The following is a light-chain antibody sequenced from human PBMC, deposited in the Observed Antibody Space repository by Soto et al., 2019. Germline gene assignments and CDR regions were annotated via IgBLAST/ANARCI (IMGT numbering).Light chain of an antibody. CDR1: QSVSSSC. CDR2: DAS. V-gene: IGKV3-20*01. Sequence: EIVLTQSPGTLSLSPGERATLSCRASQSVSSSCLAWYRQKPGQAPRLLIYDASSRATGIPDRFSGSGSGTDFTLTISRLEPEDFAMYYCQQYGSSPRTFGQGTKVDIK. CDR3: QQYGSSPRT. J-gene: IGKJ1*01.